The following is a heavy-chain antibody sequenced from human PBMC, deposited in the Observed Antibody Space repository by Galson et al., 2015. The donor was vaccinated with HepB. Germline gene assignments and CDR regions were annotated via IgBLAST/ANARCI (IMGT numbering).Heavy chain of an antibody. D-gene: IGHD3-22*01. CDR3: ARLSSGLLWDY. Sequence: ETLSLTCAVYGGSFSGYYWSWIRQPPGKGLEWIGEINHSGSTNYNPSLKSRVTISVDTSKNQFSLKLSSVTAADTAVYYCARLSSGLLWDYWGQGTLVTVSS. V-gene: IGHV4-34*01. CDR1: GGSFSGYY. J-gene: IGHJ4*02. CDR2: INHSGST.